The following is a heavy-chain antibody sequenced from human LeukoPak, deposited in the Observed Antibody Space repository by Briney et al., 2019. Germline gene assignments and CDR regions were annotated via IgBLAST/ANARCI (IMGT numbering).Heavy chain of an antibody. CDR1: GGTFSSYA. J-gene: IGHJ4*02. D-gene: IGHD4-17*01. CDR3: ARDRRSDGDYISFDY. V-gene: IGHV1-69*05. Sequence: VASLKLSCKASGGTFSSYAISWVRQAPGQGLEWMGGINPIFGTANYAQKFQGRVTITTDESTSTAYMELSSLRSEDKAVYYCARDRRSDGDYISFDYWGQGTLVTVSS. CDR2: INPIFGTA.